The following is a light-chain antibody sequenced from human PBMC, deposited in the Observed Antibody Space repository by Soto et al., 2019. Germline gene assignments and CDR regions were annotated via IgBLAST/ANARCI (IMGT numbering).Light chain of an antibody. CDR1: SSDVGGYNY. V-gene: IGLV2-11*01. J-gene: IGLJ3*02. CDR3: CSYAGSPWA. Sequence: QSALTQPRSVSGSPGQSVTISCTGTSSDVGGYNYVSWYQQHPGKAPTLMIYDVSKRPSGVPDRFSGSKSGNTASLTISGLQAEDEADYYCCSYAGSPWAFGEGTQLTVL. CDR2: DVS.